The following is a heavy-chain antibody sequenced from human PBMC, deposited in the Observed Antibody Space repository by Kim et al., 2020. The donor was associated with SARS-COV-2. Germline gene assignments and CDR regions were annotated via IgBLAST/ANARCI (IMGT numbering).Heavy chain of an antibody. Sequence: GGSLRLSCAASGFTFSSYGMHWVRQAPGKGLEWVAVISYDGSNKYYADSVKGRFTISRDNSKNTLYLQMNSLRAEDTAVYYCARVRSSSSWYHPIGYWGQGTLVTVSS. V-gene: IGHV3-33*05. CDR1: GFTFSSYG. J-gene: IGHJ4*02. CDR2: ISYDGSNK. CDR3: ARVRSSSSWYHPIGY. D-gene: IGHD6-13*01.